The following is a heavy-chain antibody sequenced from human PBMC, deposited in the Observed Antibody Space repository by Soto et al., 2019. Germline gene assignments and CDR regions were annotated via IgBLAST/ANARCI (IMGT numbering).Heavy chain of an antibody. V-gene: IGHV3-48*01. CDR3: AREPLTRGYCEFWNGGGDYYCYYGMDV. D-gene: IGHD3-3*01. CDR2: ISSSSSTI. CDR1: GFTFSSYS. J-gene: IGHJ6*02. Sequence: EVQLVESGGGLVQPGGPLRLSCAASGFTFSSYSMNWVRQAPGKGLEWVSYISSSSSTIYYADSVKGRFTISRDNAKNSLYLPMNSLKVQDTAGYYCAREPLTRGYCEFWNGGGDYYCYYGMDVWGQGTTVTASS.